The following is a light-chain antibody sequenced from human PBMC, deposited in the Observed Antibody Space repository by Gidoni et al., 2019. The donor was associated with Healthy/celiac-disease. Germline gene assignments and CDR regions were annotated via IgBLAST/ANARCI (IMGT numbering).Light chain of an antibody. Sequence: DIQMTQSPSTLSASVGDRVTITGRASQSISSWLAWYQQKPGKAPKLLIYKASSLESGVPSRFSGSGSGTECTLTISSLQPDDFATYYCQQYNSYSPKFGQGTKVEIK. V-gene: IGKV1-5*03. CDR2: KAS. J-gene: IGKJ1*01. CDR3: QQYNSYSPK. CDR1: QSISSW.